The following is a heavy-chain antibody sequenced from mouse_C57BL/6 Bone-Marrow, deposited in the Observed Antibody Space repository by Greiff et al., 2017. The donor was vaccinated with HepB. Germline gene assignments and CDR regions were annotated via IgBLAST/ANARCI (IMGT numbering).Heavy chain of an antibody. J-gene: IGHJ2*01. V-gene: IGHV1-81*01. CDR2: IYPRSGNT. CDR3: APIYYGYDGVYFDY. CDR1: GYTFTSYG. D-gene: IGHD2-2*01. Sequence: QVHVKQSGAELARPGASVKLSCKASGYTFTSYGISWVKQRTGQGLEWIGEIYPRSGNTYYNEKFKGKATLTADKSSSTAYMELRSLTSEDSAVYFCAPIYYGYDGVYFDYWGQGTTLTVSS.